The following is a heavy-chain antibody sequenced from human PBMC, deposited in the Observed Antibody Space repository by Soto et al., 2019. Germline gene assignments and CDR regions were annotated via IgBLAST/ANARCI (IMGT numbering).Heavy chain of an antibody. CDR2: VYSGGNN. CDR1: GGSGSRASYY. CDR3: ARQSRGDGYKRNL. V-gene: IGHV4-61*01. D-gene: IGHD5-18*01. J-gene: IGHJ4*02. Sequence: SETLSLTCSVSGGSGSRASYYWSWIRKPPGKGLEWRAYVYSGGNNNYNRSLKSRLTLSVDTSKNQFSQKWTSVTAADTAVYYCARQSRGDGYKRNLGGQGALVTV.